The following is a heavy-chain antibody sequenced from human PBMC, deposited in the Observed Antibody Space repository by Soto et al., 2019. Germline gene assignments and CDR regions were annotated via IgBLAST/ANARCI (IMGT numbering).Heavy chain of an antibody. CDR2: IIPILGIA. Sequence: QVQLVQSGAEVKKPGSSVKVSCKASGGTFSSYTISWMRQAPGQGLEWMGRIIPILGIANYAQKFQGRVTITADKSTSTAYMELSSLRSEDTAVYYCARGVGATTTLDYWGQGTLVTVSS. D-gene: IGHD1-26*01. J-gene: IGHJ4*02. CDR3: ARGVGATTTLDY. CDR1: GGTFSSYT. V-gene: IGHV1-69*02.